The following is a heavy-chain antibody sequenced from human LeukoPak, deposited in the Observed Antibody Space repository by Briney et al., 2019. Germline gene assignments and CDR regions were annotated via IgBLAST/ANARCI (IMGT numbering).Heavy chain of an antibody. V-gene: IGHV3-15*01. CDR2: IKSETDGGTT. CDR3: TTVPPWSGYPPYFDY. D-gene: IGHD3-3*01. CDR1: GFTFSNAW. J-gene: IGHJ4*02. Sequence: GGSLRLSCAASGFTFSNAWMSWVRQAPGKGLEWVGRIKSETDGGTTDYAAPVKGRFTISRDDSKNTLYLQMNSLKTEDTAVYYCTTVPPWSGYPPYFDYWGQGTLVTVSS.